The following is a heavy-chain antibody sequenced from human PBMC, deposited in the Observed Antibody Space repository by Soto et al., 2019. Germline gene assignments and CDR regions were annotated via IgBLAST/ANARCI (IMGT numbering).Heavy chain of an antibody. D-gene: IGHD2-2*01. CDR1: GGTLRRYV. CDR3: ARGMGLSVEAPSIFDY. V-gene: IGHV1-69*13. J-gene: IGHJ4*02. Sequence: GGAVKVSCQGSGGTLRRYVIRWVGQAPGNGLEWMGGIIPIFGTANYAQKFQGRVTITADESTSTAYMELSSLRSEDTAVYYCARGMGLSVEAPSIFDYWGQGTLVTVSS. CDR2: IIPIFGTA.